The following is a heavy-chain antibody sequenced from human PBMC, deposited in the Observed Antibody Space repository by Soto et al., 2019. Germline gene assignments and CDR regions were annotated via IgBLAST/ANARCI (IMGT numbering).Heavy chain of an antibody. CDR3: ARDHPANWGFDY. Sequence: ASVKVSCKASGGTFSSYAISWVRQAPGQGLEWMGGIIPIFGTANYAQKFQGRVTITADESTSTAYMELSSLRSEDTAVYYCARDHPANWGFDYWGQGTLVTVSS. D-gene: IGHD7-27*01. V-gene: IGHV1-69*13. CDR1: GGTFSSYA. CDR2: IIPIFGTA. J-gene: IGHJ4*02.